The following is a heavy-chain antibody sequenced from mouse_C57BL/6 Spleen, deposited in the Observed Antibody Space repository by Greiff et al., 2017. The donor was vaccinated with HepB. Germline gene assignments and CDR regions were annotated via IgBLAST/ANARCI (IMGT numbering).Heavy chain of an antibody. Sequence: VQRVESGAELVRPGTSVKVSCKASGYAFTNYLIEWVKQRPGQGLEWIGVINPGSGGTNYNEKFKGKATLTADKSSSTAYMQLSSLTSEDSAVYFCARRGGYAMDYWGQGTSVTVSS. V-gene: IGHV1-54*01. J-gene: IGHJ4*01. CDR3: ARRGGYAMDY. CDR1: GYAFTNYL. CDR2: INPGSGGT.